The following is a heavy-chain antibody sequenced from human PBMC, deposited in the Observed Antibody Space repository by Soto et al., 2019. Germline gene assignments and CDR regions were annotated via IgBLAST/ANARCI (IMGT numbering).Heavy chain of an antibody. CDR1: GYTFTSYD. D-gene: IGHD3-3*01. J-gene: IGHJ6*03. CDR2: MNPNSGNT. V-gene: IGHV1-8*01. Sequence: EASVKVSCKASGYTFTSYDINWVRLATGQGHEWMGWMNPNSGNTGYAQKFQGRVTMTRNTSISTAYMELSSLRSEDTAVYYCAREYSHFWSGYYSHYYYYMDVWGKGTTVTVSS. CDR3: AREYSHFWSGYYSHYYYYMDV.